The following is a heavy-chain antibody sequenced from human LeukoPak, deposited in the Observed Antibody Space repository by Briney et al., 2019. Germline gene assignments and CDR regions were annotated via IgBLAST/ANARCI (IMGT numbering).Heavy chain of an antibody. CDR1: GGSISSDY. V-gene: IGHV4-4*07. CDR2: IYPSGST. Sequence: KTSETLSLTCSVSGGSISSDYWSWIRQPAGKGLEWIGRIYPSGSTNYNPSLKSRVTMSVDTSKNQFSLKLSSVTAADTAVYYCARPFHGTNAFDIWGQGTMVTVSS. CDR3: ARPFHGTNAFDI. J-gene: IGHJ3*02.